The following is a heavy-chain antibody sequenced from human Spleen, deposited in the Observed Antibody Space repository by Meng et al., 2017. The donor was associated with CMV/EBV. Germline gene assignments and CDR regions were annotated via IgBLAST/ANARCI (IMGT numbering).Heavy chain of an antibody. CDR2: IGGSGGSA. Sequence: GESLKISCAASGITFSSYAMNWVRQAPGKGLEWVSAIGGSGGSAYYADSVKGRFTISRDNSKNTLYLQMNSLRAEDTAIYYCATASSGWYPPYFDYWGQGTLVTVSS. J-gene: IGHJ4*02. CDR3: ATASSGWYPPYFDY. CDR1: GITFSSYA. D-gene: IGHD6-19*01. V-gene: IGHV3-23*01.